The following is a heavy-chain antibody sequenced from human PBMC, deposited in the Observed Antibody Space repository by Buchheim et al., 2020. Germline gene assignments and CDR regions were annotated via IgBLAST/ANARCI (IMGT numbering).Heavy chain of an antibody. J-gene: IGHJ4*02. CDR1: GFTLSSYA. D-gene: IGHD3-3*01. CDR3: AKDPIFGVVISLDY. Sequence: EVQLLESGGGLVQPGGSLRLSCAASGFTLSSYAMSWVRQAPGKGLEWVSAISGSGGSKYYADSVKGRFTISRDNSKNTLFLQMNSLRAEDTTVYYWAKDPIFGVVISLDYWGQGTL. V-gene: IGHV3-23*01. CDR2: ISGSGGSK.